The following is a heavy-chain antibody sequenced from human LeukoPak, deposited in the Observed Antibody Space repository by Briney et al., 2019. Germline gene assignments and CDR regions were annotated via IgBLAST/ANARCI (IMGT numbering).Heavy chain of an antibody. CDR3: AKEYGAGSYYDFDQ. CDR1: GFTLIDYP. CDR2: MSWDGETT. Sequence: GGSLRLSCAASGFTLIDYPMHWVRQGPGKGLDWVSVMSWDGETTYYADSVRGRFTISRDSTKNSLYLQMKSLGAEDTALYFCAKEYGAGSYYDFDQWGQGTLVTVSS. J-gene: IGHJ4*02. D-gene: IGHD3-10*01. V-gene: IGHV3-43*01.